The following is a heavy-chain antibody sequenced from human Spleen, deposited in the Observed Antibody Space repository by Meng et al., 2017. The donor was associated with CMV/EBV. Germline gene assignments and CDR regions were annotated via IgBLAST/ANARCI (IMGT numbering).Heavy chain of an antibody. CDR1: GSFSSWG. CDR2: IIPIYRNA. V-gene: IGHV1-69*05. Sequence: GSFSSWGVDWVRPGSGQGREWMGRIIPIYRNANYAQKFRGRITITTNETTTTAYMELSSLRSDDTAVYYCAREAVVGTTIYFDYWGQGTLVTVSS. J-gene: IGHJ4*02. CDR3: AREAVVGTTIYFDY. D-gene: IGHD1-1*01.